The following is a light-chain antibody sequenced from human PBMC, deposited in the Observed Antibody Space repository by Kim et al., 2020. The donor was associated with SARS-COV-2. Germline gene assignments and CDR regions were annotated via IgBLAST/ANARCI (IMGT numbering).Light chain of an antibody. Sequence: DVVMTQSPLSLPVILGQPATITCKSSQNLEKYDGNTYLNWFQQRAGQCPRRLILQVSKRDYGGPDRFSGGWPGTDFTLKISRVAAEEVGIYYFMQGSHWPYILGQGTKLEIK. J-gene: IGKJ2*01. CDR1: QNLEKYDGNTY. CDR2: QVS. V-gene: IGKV2-30*01. CDR3: MQGSHWPYI.